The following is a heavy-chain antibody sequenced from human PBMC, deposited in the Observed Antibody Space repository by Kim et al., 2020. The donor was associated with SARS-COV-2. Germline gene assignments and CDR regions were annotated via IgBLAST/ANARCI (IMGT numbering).Heavy chain of an antibody. D-gene: IGHD3-10*01. CDR1: GGSFSGYY. CDR2: INHSGST. CDR3: ARGLPFLPPGGTMVRGIKYHSTSYSGN. Sequence: SETLSLTCAVYGGSFSGYYWSWIRQPPGKGLEWIGEINHSGSTNYNPSLKSRVTISVDTSKNQFSLKLSSVTAADTAVYYCARGLPFLPPGGTMVRGIKYHSTSYSGNWGQESLVTVSS. J-gene: IGHJ4*02. V-gene: IGHV4-34*01.